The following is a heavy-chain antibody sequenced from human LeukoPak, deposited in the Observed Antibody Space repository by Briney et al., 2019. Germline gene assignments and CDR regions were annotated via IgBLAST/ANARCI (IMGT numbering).Heavy chain of an antibody. V-gene: IGHV3-21*01. D-gene: IGHD3-10*01. Sequence: AGGSLRLSCAASGFTFSSYSMNWVRQAPGKGLEWVSSISSSSSYIYYADSVKGRFTISRDNAKNSLYLQMNSLRAEDTAVYYCARESRQYGFGEIYIDYWGQGTLATVSS. J-gene: IGHJ4*02. CDR2: ISSSSSYI. CDR1: GFTFSSYS. CDR3: ARESRQYGFGEIYIDY.